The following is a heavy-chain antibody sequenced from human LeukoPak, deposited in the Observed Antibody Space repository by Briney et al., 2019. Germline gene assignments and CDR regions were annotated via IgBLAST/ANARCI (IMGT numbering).Heavy chain of an antibody. CDR1: GGSFSDYY. CDR2: IYYSGST. J-gene: IGHJ4*02. V-gene: IGHV4-59*08. CDR3: ARHGFGGTYFDY. D-gene: IGHD3-10*01. Sequence: SETLSLTCAVYGGSFSDYYWSWIRQPPGKGLEWIGYIYYSGSTNYNPSLKSRVTISVDTSKNQSSLKLSSVTAADTAVYYCARHGFGGTYFDYWGQGTLVTVSS.